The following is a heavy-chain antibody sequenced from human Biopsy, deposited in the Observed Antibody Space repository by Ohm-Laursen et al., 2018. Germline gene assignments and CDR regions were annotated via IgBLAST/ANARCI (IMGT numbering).Heavy chain of an antibody. J-gene: IGHJ4*02. D-gene: IGHD3-3*01. CDR2: IYYSGNT. V-gene: IGHV4-39*01. CDR1: GGSISDSTYH. Sequence: SETLSLTCTVSGGSISDSTYHWGWIRQSPGKGPEWIGNIYYSGNTDYSPSLKSRVTISVDTSNNKFSLKLRSVTAADTAVYYCARQVDFWSGYVDYWGQGTLVAVSS. CDR3: ARQVDFWSGYVDY.